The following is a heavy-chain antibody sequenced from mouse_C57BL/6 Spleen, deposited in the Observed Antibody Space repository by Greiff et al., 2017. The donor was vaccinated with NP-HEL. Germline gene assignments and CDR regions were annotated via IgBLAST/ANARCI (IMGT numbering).Heavy chain of an antibody. CDR2: IWSGGST. CDR1: GFSLTSYG. D-gene: IGHD1-1*01. CDR3: ARNYYYGSYWYFDV. V-gene: IGHV2-2*01. J-gene: IGHJ1*03. Sequence: QVQLKQSGPGLVQPSQSLSITCTVSGFSLTSYGVHWVRQSPGKGLEWLGVIWSGGSTDYNAAFISRLSISKDNSKSQVFFKMNSLQADDTAIYYCARNYYYGSYWYFDVWGTGTTVTVSS.